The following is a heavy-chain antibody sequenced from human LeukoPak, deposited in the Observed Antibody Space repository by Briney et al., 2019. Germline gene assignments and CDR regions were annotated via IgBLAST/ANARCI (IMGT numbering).Heavy chain of an antibody. Sequence: PSETLSLTCAVSGGSVNNSGWWTLVRQPPGKGLEWIGEMSHTANTNHNPSLKSRVTIAVDKSKNQFSLKLNSVTAADTAVYYCARGTYIWGSYRHFDFWGQGMLVTVSS. J-gene: IGHJ4*02. CDR1: GGSVNNSGW. D-gene: IGHD3-16*02. CDR3: ARGTYIWGSYRHFDF. V-gene: IGHV4-4*02. CDR2: MSHTANT.